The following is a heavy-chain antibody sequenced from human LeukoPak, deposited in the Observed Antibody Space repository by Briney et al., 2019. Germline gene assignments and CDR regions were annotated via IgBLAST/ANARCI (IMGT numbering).Heavy chain of an antibody. CDR1: GGSFSGYY. Sequence: TSETLSLTCAVYGGSFSGYYWSWIRQPPGKGLEWIGYIYYSGSTNYNPSLKSRVTISVDTSKNQFSLKLSSVTAADTAVYYCARDCTNGVCDYYGMDVWGQGTTVTVSS. CDR2: IYYSGST. D-gene: IGHD2-8*01. V-gene: IGHV4-59*01. J-gene: IGHJ6*02. CDR3: ARDCTNGVCDYYGMDV.